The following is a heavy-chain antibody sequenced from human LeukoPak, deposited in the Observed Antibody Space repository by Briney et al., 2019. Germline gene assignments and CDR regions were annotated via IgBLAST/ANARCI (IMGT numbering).Heavy chain of an antibody. CDR2: ISTSSGTI. Sequence: AGGSLRLSCAASGFTFSSYSMNWVRQAPGKGLEWVSYISTSSGTIYYADSVKGRFTISRDNAKNSLYLQMNSLRDEDTAVYYCAKVMGAYYGSGSDWGQGTLVTVSS. CDR1: GFTFSSYS. CDR3: AKVMGAYYGSGSD. V-gene: IGHV3-48*02. D-gene: IGHD3-10*01. J-gene: IGHJ4*02.